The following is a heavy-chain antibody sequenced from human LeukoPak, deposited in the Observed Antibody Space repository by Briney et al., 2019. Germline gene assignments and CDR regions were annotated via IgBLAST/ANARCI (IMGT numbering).Heavy chain of an antibody. Sequence: GASVKVSCKASGGTFSSYAISWVRQAPGQGLEWMGRIIPILGIANYAQKFQGRVTITADKSTSTAYMELSSLRSEDTAVYYCARGHYGGDDAFDIWGQGTMVTVSS. CDR1: GGTFSSYA. D-gene: IGHD4-23*01. CDR2: IIPILGIA. J-gene: IGHJ3*02. CDR3: ARGHYGGDDAFDI. V-gene: IGHV1-69*04.